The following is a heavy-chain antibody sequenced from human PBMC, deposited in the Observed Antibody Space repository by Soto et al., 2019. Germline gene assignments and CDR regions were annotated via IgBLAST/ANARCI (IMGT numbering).Heavy chain of an antibody. Sequence: QVRLEESGPGLVKPSETLSLICSVSGGSVNNANYFWNWIRHHPENGLEWIGYIYYSGSTRYNPSLKCRATLSIDTSKNQLSLRLNSVTVADTAVYFCARDADYGGSRGGMDVWGRGTTVTVSS. J-gene: IGHJ6*02. CDR1: GGSVNNANYF. D-gene: IGHD4-17*01. CDR2: IYYSGST. V-gene: IGHV4-31*03. CDR3: ARDADYGGSRGGMDV.